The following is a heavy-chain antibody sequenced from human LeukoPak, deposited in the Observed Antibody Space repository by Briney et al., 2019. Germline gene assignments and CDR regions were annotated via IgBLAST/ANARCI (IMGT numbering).Heavy chain of an antibody. Sequence: ASVKVSCKASGGTFSSYAISWVRQAPGQGLEWMGRINPNSGGTNYAQKFQGRVTMTRDTSISTAYMELSRLRSDDTAVYYCAREDDTSWFDPWGQGTLVTVSS. CDR2: INPNSGGT. V-gene: IGHV1-2*06. D-gene: IGHD3-22*01. CDR3: AREDDTSWFDP. J-gene: IGHJ5*02. CDR1: GGTFSSYA.